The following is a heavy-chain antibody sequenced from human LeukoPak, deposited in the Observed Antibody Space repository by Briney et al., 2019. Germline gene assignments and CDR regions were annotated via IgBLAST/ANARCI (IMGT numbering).Heavy chain of an antibody. V-gene: IGHV3-11*01. J-gene: IGHJ6*02. D-gene: IGHD4-17*01. Sequence: GGSLRLSCAASGFTFNDYYMSWIRQAPGKGLEWISHISNGGTTMYYADSVKGRFTISRDNAEDSLYLQMNSLRAEDTAVYYCARVGEGLDVWGQGTTVTVSS. CDR2: ISNGGTTM. CDR3: ARVGEGLDV. CDR1: GFTFNDYY.